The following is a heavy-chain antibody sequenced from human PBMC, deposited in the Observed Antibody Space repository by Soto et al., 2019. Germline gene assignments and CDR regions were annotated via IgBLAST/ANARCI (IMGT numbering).Heavy chain of an antibody. CDR3: ARNRLNWNQMSYYYYYYMDV. CDR2: IYSGGST. D-gene: IGHD1-1*01. CDR1: GFTVSSNY. J-gene: IGHJ6*03. V-gene: IGHV3-53*04. Sequence: EVQLVESGGGLVQPGGSLRLSCAASGFTVSSNYMSWVRQAPGKGLEWVSVIYSGGSTYYADSVKGRFTISRHNSKNTLYLQMNSLRAEDTAVSYCARNRLNWNQMSYYYYYYMDVWGKGTTVTVSS.